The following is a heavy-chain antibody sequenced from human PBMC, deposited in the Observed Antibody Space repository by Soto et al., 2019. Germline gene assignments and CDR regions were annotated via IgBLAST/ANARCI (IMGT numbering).Heavy chain of an antibody. V-gene: IGHV4-28*01. D-gene: IGHD3-22*01. Sequence: SETLSLTCAVSGYSISSSNWWGWIRQPPGKGLEWIGYIYYSGRTNYNPSLKSRVTISIDTSTNQFSLRLSSVTAADTAVYYCARQWLLPTMFDPWGQGTLVTVSS. CDR1: GYSISSSNW. CDR3: ARQWLLPTMFDP. J-gene: IGHJ5*02. CDR2: IYYSGRT.